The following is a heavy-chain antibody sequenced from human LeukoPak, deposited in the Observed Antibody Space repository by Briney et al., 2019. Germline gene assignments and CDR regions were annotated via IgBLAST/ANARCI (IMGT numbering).Heavy chain of an antibody. V-gene: IGHV4-39*07. CDR1: GGSISSGGYY. CDR2: IYYSGST. D-gene: IGHD3-10*01. CDR3: ARVCDGSGFVPLGYFDY. J-gene: IGHJ4*02. Sequence: PSETLSPTCNVSGGSISSGGYYWSWIRQPPGKGLEWIGSIYYSGSTYYNPSLKSRVTISVDTSKNQFSLKLSSVTAADTAVYYCARVCDGSGFVPLGYFDYWGQGTLVTVSS.